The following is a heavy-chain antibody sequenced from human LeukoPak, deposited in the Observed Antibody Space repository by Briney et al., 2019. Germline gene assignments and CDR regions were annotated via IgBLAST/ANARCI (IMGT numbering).Heavy chain of an antibody. D-gene: IGHD2-15*01. CDR1: GFTFSSYA. CDR2: ISGSGGST. Sequence: ETGGSLRFSCAASGFTFSSYAMSWVRQAPGKGLEWVSAISGSGGSTYYADSVKGRFTISRDNSKNTLYLQMNSLRAEDTAVYYCANCGGSCYYFLDWGQGTLVTVSS. J-gene: IGHJ4*02. V-gene: IGHV3-23*01. CDR3: ANCGGSCYYFLD.